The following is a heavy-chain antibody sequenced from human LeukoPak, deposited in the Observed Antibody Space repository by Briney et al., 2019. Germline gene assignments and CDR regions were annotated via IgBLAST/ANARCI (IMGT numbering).Heavy chain of an antibody. CDR3: ARDGDY. Sequence: GGSLRLSCAASGFTLSKYAMGWVRQAPGKGLEWVAVIWYDGSNKYYADSVKGRFTISRDNSKNTLYLQMNSLRAEDTAVYYCARDGDYWGQGTLVTVSS. CDR1: GFTLSKYA. J-gene: IGHJ4*02. V-gene: IGHV3-33*08. CDR2: IWYDGSNK.